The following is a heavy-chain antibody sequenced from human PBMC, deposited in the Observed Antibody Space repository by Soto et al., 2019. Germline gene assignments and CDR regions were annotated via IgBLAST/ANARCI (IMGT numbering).Heavy chain of an antibody. V-gene: IGHV3-21*01. D-gene: IGHD2-2*01. CDR1: GFTFSSYS. CDR3: ARDKGYCSSTSCYWGGMDV. Sequence: PGGSLRLSCAASGFTFSSYSMNWVRQAPGKGLEWVSSISSSSSYIYYADSVKGRFTISRDNAKNSLYLQMNSLRAEDTAVYYCARDKGYCSSTSCYWGGMDVWGQGTTVTVSS. J-gene: IGHJ6*02. CDR2: ISSSSSYI.